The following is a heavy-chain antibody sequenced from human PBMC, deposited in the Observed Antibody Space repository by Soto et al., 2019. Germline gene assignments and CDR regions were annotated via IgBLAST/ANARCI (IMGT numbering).Heavy chain of an antibody. CDR1: GGTFSSYA. D-gene: IGHD3-10*01. CDR2: IIPIFGTA. J-gene: IGHJ5*02. Sequence: QVQLVQSGAEVKKPGSSVKVSCKASGGTFSSYAISWVRQAPGQGLEWMGGIIPIFGTANYAQKFQGRVTITADEATSTAYMELSSLRSEDTALYYCASDYYGSGRDPNWFDHWGQGTLVTVSS. CDR3: ASDYYGSGRDPNWFDH. V-gene: IGHV1-69*01.